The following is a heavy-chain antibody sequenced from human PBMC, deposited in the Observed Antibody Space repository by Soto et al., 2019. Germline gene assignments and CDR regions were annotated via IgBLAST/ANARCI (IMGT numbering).Heavy chain of an antibody. D-gene: IGHD3-22*01. V-gene: IGHV3-23*01. CDR3: AKVIPEYYDSSSYYPY. Sequence: EVQLLESGGGLVQPGGSLRLSCAASGFTFSSYAMSWVRQDAGKGLEWVTAISGSGGSTYYADSVKGRFTISRDNSKNTLYLQMNSLRAEDTAVYYCAKVIPEYYDSSSYYPYSGQGTLVTVSS. J-gene: IGHJ4*01. CDR2: ISGSGGST. CDR1: GFTFSSYA.